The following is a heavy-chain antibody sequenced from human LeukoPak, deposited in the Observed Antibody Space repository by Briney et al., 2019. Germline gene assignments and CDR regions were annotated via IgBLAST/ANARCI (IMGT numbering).Heavy chain of an antibody. CDR2: IYYSGST. V-gene: IGHV4-59*01. J-gene: IGHJ4*02. Sequence: SETLSLTCTVSGGSISSYYWSWIRQPPGKGLEWIGYIYYSGSTNYNPSLKSRVTISVDTSKNQFSLKLSSVTAADTAVYYRARGPLDDYWGQGTLVTVSS. D-gene: IGHD6-6*01. CDR1: GGSISSYY. CDR3: ARGPLDDY.